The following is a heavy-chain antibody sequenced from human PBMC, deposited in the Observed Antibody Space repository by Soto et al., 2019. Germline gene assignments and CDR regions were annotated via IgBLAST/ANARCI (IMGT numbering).Heavy chain of an antibody. J-gene: IGHJ6*03. V-gene: IGHV6-1*01. Sequence: SQTLSLTCVISGDSVSSNSAAWNWIRQSPSRGLEWLGRTYYRTRWYYDYAVSVRSRITVNPDTSKNQFSLQLTSVTPEDTAVYYCAGTTSHYWYYMDVWGKGATVTVSS. D-gene: IGHD1-7*01. CDR3: AGTTSHYWYYMDV. CDR2: TYYRTRWYY. CDR1: GDSVSSNSAA.